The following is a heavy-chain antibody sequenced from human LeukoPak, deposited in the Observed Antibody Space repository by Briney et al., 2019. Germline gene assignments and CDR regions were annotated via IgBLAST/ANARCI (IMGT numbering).Heavy chain of an antibody. CDR1: GGSISNYF. CDR2: IYYTGST. Sequence: SETLSLTCSVSGGSISNYFWNWIRQPPGKGLEWIGNIYYTGSTNYSPSLKSRVTISVDMSKNQFSLKLTSVTAADTAVYYCARDKLIAAAGTVAYYGLDVWGRGTTVTVSS. J-gene: IGHJ6*02. CDR3: ARDKLIAAAGTVAYYGLDV. D-gene: IGHD6-13*01. V-gene: IGHV4-59*01.